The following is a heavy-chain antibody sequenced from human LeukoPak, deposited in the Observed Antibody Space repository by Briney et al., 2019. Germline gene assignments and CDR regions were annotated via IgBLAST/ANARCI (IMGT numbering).Heavy chain of an antibody. V-gene: IGHV3-23*01. CDR3: AKDKSGSGAFDI. Sequence: GGSLRLSRAASGFTFSSYAMSWVRQAPGKGLEWVSAISGSGGSTYYADSVKGRFTISRDNSKNTLYLQMNSLRAEDTAVYYCAKDKSGSGAFDIWGQGTMVTVSS. J-gene: IGHJ3*02. D-gene: IGHD3-10*01. CDR2: ISGSGGST. CDR1: GFTFSSYA.